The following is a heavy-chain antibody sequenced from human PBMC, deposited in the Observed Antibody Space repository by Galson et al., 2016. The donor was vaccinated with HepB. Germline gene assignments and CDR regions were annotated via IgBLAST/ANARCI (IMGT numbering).Heavy chain of an antibody. D-gene: IGHD3-3*01. J-gene: IGHJ3*02. V-gene: IGHV4-31*03. CDR3: ARVVLRFLEWSPDAFDI. Sequence: TLSLTCTVSGDSISNGAYCWSWIRQLPGKGLEWIGYIYNTGITYYNPSLQSRLTMSLDTSQNYFSLKLSSVTAADTAVYYCARVVLRFLEWSPDAFDIWGHGTMVTVSS. CDR2: IYNTGIT. CDR1: GDSISNGAYC.